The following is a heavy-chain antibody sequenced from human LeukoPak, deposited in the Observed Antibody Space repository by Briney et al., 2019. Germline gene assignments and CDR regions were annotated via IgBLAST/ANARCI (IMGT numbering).Heavy chain of an antibody. D-gene: IGHD3-22*01. CDR2: IFYSGST. CDR3: ARDTTRSGYYYYFAH. CDR1: GGSISSYY. V-gene: IGHV4-59*01. J-gene: IGHJ4*02. Sequence: PSETLSLNCTVSGGSISSYYWSWIGQCSGKGLEWIGYIFYSGSTNYNPSLKSRVTISEDTSKDQFSLKLSSVTAADTAVYYCARDTTRSGYYYYFAHWGQGTMVTVSS.